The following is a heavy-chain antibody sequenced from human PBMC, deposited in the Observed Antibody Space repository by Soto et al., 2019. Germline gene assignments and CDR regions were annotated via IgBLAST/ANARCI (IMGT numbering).Heavy chain of an antibody. V-gene: IGHV4-30-4*01. CDR3: ARAVDDYYDSSGYYIDY. CDR2: IYYSGST. Sequence: SETLSLTCTVSGGSISSGDYYWSWIHQPPGKGLEWIGYIYYSGSTYYNPSLKSRVTISVDTSKNQFSLKLSSVTAADTAVYYCARAVDDYYDSSGYYIDYWGQGTLVTVSS. D-gene: IGHD3-22*01. J-gene: IGHJ4*02. CDR1: GGSISSGDYY.